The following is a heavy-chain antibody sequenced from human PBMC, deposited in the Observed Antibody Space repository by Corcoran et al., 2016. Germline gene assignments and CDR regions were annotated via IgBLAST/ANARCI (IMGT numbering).Heavy chain of an antibody. Sequence: QVQLQQWGAGLLKPSETLSLTCAVYGGSFSGYYWSWIRQPPGKGLEWIGEINHSGSTNYNPSLKSRVTISVDTSKNQFSLKMSSVTAADTAVYYGARARARNPTDYWGQGTLVTVSS. D-gene: IGHD1-1*01. CDR2: INHSGST. V-gene: IGHV4-34*01. J-gene: IGHJ4*02. CDR3: ARARARNPTDY. CDR1: GGSFSGYY.